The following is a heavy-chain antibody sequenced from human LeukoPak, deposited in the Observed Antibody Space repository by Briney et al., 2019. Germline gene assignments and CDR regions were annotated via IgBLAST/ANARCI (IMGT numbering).Heavy chain of an antibody. CDR2: IYTSGST. CDR3: ASQDAAGYYFGY. CDR1: GGSISSGSYY. D-gene: IGHD6-25*01. Sequence: SQTLSLTCTVSGGSISSGSYYWSWIRQPAGKGLEWIGRIYTSGSTNYNPSLKSRVTISVDTSKNQFSLKLTSVTPADTAVYYCASQDAAGYYFGYWGQGTLVTVPS. V-gene: IGHV4-61*02. J-gene: IGHJ4*02.